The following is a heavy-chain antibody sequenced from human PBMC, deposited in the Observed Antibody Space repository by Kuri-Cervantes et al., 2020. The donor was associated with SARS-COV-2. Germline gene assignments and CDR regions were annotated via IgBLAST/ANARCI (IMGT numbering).Heavy chain of an antibody. J-gene: IGHJ6*02. CDR3: ARVEVAGMSYGMDV. CDR1: GFTVSSNY. V-gene: IGHV3-66*02. Sequence: GGSLRLSCAASGFTVSSNYMSWVRQAPGKGLEWVSVIYSGGSTYYADSVKGRFTISRDNSKSTLYLQMNSLRAEDTAVYYCARVEVAGMSYGMDVWGQGTTVTVSS. CDR2: IYSGGST. D-gene: IGHD6-19*01.